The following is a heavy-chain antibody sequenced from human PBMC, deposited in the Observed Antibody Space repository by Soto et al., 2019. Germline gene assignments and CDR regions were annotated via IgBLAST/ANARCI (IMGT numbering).Heavy chain of an antibody. D-gene: IGHD5-12*01. J-gene: IGHJ4*02. CDR1: GGSISTDNW. CDR2: IYHSGST. V-gene: IGHV4-4*02. CDR3: ARGGRWLFDY. Sequence: QEQLQASGPGLVKPSGTLSLTCAVSGGSISTDNWWSWVRQPPGKGLEWVGEIYHSGSTNYNPSLKSRLTISIDTSKDQFSLDVRSVTAADTAVYYCARGGRWLFDYWGQGTLVTVSS.